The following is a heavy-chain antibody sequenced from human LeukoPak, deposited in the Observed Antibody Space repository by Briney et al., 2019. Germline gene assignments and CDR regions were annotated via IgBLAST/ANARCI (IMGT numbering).Heavy chain of an antibody. Sequence: ASVKVSCKASGYXFTDYYILWVRQAPGQGREWMGWINPNSGATKYAQKFQGRVTMTRDRSISTAYMELSRLRSDDTAVYYCARGSSSWSTFDYWGQGTLVTVSS. D-gene: IGHD6-13*01. CDR1: GYXFTDYY. J-gene: IGHJ4*02. CDR2: INPNSGAT. CDR3: ARGSSSWSTFDY. V-gene: IGHV1-2*02.